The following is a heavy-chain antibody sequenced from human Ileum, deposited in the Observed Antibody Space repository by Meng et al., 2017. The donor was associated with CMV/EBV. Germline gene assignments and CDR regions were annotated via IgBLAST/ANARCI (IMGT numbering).Heavy chain of an antibody. CDR2: IHPDSTVK. J-gene: IGHJ4*02. CDR3: ATGDRGDWSL. Sequence: GESLKISCAASGVPFSTNWMSWVRQAPGKGLEWVANIHPDSTVKYYVDSVKGRFTISRENAKNSVYLQMNSLRAEDTAVYYCATGDRGDWSLGGQGALVTVSS. CDR1: GVPFSTNW. D-gene: IGHD2-21*02. V-gene: IGHV3-7*01.